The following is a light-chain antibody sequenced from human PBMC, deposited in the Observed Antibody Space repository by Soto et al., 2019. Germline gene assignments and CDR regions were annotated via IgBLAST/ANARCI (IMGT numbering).Light chain of an antibody. CDR1: QSVSSNY. V-gene: IGKV3-20*01. CDR3: QQYGSSPIT. Sequence: EIVLTQSPGTLSLSPGERATLSCRASQSVSSNYLAWYQQKPGQAHRLLIYGASFRATGIPDTFSGSGSGTDFTLIIRSLEPEDFAVYYCQQYGSSPITFGQWTRLEIK. J-gene: IGKJ5*01. CDR2: GAS.